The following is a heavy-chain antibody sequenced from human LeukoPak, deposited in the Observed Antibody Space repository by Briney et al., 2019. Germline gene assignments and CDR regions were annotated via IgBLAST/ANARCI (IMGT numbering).Heavy chain of an antibody. CDR3: ARDHSGWSLDP. J-gene: IGHJ5*02. V-gene: IGHV3-30*02. CDR2: IQYDESQK. D-gene: IGHD6-19*01. Sequence: GGSLRLSCAASGFNFRSSGMHWVRQTPGKGLEWVAFIQYDESQKYYADSVKGRFTISRDNLKNTVSLQMNSLRVEDTAIYYCARDHSGWSLDPWGRGTLVTVSS. CDR1: GFNFRSSG.